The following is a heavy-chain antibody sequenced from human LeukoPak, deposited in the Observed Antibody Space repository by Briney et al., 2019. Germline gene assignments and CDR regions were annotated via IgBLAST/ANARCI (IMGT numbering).Heavy chain of an antibody. V-gene: IGHV1-2*02. J-gene: IGHJ4*02. CDR2: INPNSGGT. CDR1: GYTFTGYY. D-gene: IGHD3-10*01. Sequence: ASVKVSCKASGYTFTGYYMHWVRQAPGQGLEWMGWINPNSGGTNYAQKFQGRVTMTRDTSISTAYMELSRLRSDDTAVYYCARGGEGITMVRGVSPNNFDYWGQGALVTVSS. CDR3: ARGGEGITMVRGVSPNNFDY.